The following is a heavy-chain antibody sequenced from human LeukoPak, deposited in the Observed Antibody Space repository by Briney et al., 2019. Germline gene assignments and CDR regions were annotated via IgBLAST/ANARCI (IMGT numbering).Heavy chain of an antibody. J-gene: IGHJ3*02. CDR1: GYTFTSYG. CDR3: AREKAPYYDFWSGYYSGDAFDI. Sequence: GASVKVSCKASGYTFTSYGISWVRQAPGQGLEWMGWISAYNGNTNYAQKLQGRVTMTTDTSTSTAHMELRSLRSDDTAVYYCAREKAPYYDFWSGYYSGDAFDIWGQGTMVTVSS. V-gene: IGHV1-18*01. D-gene: IGHD3-3*01. CDR2: ISAYNGNT.